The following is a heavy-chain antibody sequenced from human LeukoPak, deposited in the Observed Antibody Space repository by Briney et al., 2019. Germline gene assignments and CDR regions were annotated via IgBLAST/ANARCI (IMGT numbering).Heavy chain of an antibody. V-gene: IGHV1-69*05. Sequence: SVKVSCKASGGTFSSYAISWVRQAPGQGLEWMGRIIPIFGTANYAQKFQGRVTITTDESTSTAYMELSSLRPEDTAVYYCARLDSSGYSPGYWGQGTLVTVSS. CDR2: IIPIFGTA. CDR3: ARLDSSGYSPGY. J-gene: IGHJ4*02. D-gene: IGHD3-22*01. CDR1: GGTFSSYA.